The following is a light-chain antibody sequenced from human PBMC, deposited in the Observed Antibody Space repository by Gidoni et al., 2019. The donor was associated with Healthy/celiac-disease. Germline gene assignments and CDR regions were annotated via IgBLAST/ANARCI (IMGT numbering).Light chain of an antibody. CDR1: SSDVGGYNY. V-gene: IGLV2-8*01. CDR3: SSYAGSNNFV. Sequence: QSVTISCTGTSSDVGGYNYVSWYQQHPGKAPKLMIYEVSKRPSGVPDRFSGSKSGNTASLTVSGLQAEDEADYYCSSYAGSNNFVFGGGTKLTVL. CDR2: EVS. J-gene: IGLJ2*01.